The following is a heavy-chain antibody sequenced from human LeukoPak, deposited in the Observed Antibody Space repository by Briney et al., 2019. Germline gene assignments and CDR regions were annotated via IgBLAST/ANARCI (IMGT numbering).Heavy chain of an antibody. CDR2: ISSSGSTI. Sequence: GGSLRLSCAASGFTFSSYEMNWVRQAPGKGLEWVSYISSSGSTIYYADSVKGRFTISRDNAKNSLYLQMNSLRAEDTAVYYCARVGAIGYYYDSSGWVDYWGQGTLVTVSS. CDR1: GFTFSSYE. J-gene: IGHJ4*02. CDR3: ARVGAIGYYYDSSGWVDY. D-gene: IGHD3-22*01. V-gene: IGHV3-48*03.